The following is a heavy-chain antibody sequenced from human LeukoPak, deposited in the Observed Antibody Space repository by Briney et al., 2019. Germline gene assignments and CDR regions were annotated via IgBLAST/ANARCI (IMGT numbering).Heavy chain of an antibody. D-gene: IGHD2-2*02. CDR3: AKDYCSSTSCYTGFYDWYFDL. Sequence: GGSLRLSCTASGFTFSSYAMSWVRQAPGKGLEWVSAISVSGGNTYYADSVKGRFTISRDNAKNSLYLQMNSLRAEDTALYYCAKDYCSSTSCYTGFYDWYFDLWGRGTLVTVSS. CDR1: GFTFSSYA. J-gene: IGHJ2*01. CDR2: ISVSGGNT. V-gene: IGHV3-23*01.